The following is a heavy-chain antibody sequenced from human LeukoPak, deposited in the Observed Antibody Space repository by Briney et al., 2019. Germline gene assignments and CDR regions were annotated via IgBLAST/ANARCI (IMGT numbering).Heavy chain of an antibody. D-gene: IGHD3-22*01. V-gene: IGHV4-39*01. CDR1: GGSISSSRYY. J-gene: IGHJ4*02. CDR2: IYYSGST. CDR3: ARQHYYDTSGYYSY. Sequence: SDTLSLTCTVSGGSISSSRYYWGWIRQPPGKGLEWIGNIYYSGSTYYNPSLKSRVTISVDTSKNQFSLKLSSVTATDTAVYYCARQHYYDTSGYYSYWGQGTLVTVSS.